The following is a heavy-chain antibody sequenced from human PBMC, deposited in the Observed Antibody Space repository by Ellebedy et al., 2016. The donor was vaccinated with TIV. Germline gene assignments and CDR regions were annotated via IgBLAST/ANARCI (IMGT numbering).Heavy chain of an antibody. CDR2: ISGSGGST. D-gene: IGHD6-13*01. CDR3: AGTSGAAAGYYYYYGMDV. J-gene: IGHJ6*02. CDR1: GFTFSSYA. V-gene: IGHV3-23*01. Sequence: GESLKISCAASGFTFSSYAMSWVRQAPGKGLEWVSTISGSGGSTYYEDSVKGRFTISRDNSKNTLYLQMNSLRAEETAVYYCAGTSGAAAGYYYYYGMDVWGQGTTVTVSS.